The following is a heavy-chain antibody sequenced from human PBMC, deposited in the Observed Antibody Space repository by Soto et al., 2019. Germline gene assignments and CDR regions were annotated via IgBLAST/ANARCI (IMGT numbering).Heavy chain of an antibody. CDR3: ASVTFGGVVLAH. CDR2: IYFNGNT. Sequence: SESLSLTWTVSAASFSKYYWSWIRQPPGKGLEWIGYIYFNGNTNYNPSLKRRVTISVDTSKKQISLNLTSVTDADTAVYFCASVTFGGVVLAHWGQGTLVPVSS. J-gene: IGHJ4*02. D-gene: IGHD3-16*01. CDR1: AASFSKYY. V-gene: IGHV4-59*13.